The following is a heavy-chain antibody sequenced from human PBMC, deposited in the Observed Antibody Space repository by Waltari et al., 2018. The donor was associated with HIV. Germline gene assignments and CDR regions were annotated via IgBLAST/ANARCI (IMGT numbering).Heavy chain of an antibody. D-gene: IGHD3-22*01. J-gene: IGHJ4*02. CDR1: GFTFSTFP. CDR2: IWYDGDNK. CDR3: ARGGYYYDISGYYHY. Sequence: QVQLVESGGGVVQPGRSLRLSCAASGFTFSTFPMPWVRQGPGKGLEWVAVIWYDGDNKYYADSVKGRFTISRDNSKNTLYLQMNSLRVEDTAVYYCARGGYYYDISGYYHYWGQGTLVTVSS. V-gene: IGHV3-33*01.